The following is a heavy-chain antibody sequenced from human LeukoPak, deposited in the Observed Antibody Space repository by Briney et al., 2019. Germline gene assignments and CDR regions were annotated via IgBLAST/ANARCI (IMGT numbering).Heavy chain of an antibody. CDR1: GGSISSGGYY. D-gene: IGHD3-22*01. J-gene: IGHJ5*02. CDR2: IYYSGST. CDR3: ARVKEAYYDSSGYYSPNNWFDP. Sequence: SKTLSLTCTVSGGSISSGGYYWSWIRQHPGKGLEWIGYIYYSGSTYYNTSLKSRVTISVDTSKNQFSLKLSSVTAADTAVYYCARVKEAYYDSSGYYSPNNWFDPWGQGTLVTVSS. V-gene: IGHV4-31*03.